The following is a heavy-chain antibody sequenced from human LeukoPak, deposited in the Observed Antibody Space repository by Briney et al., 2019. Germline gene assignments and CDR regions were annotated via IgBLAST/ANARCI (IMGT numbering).Heavy chain of an antibody. V-gene: IGHV4-39*02. J-gene: IGHJ4*02. CDR1: GGSISSSSYY. CDR3: ARERPRNGGLFDY. D-gene: IGHD3-16*01. Sequence: PSETLSLTCTVSGGSISSSSYYWGWIRQPPGKGLEWIGSIYYSGSTHYNPSLKSRVTISVDTSKNQFSLKLSSVTAADTAVYYCARERPRNGGLFDYWGQGTLVT. CDR2: IYYSGST.